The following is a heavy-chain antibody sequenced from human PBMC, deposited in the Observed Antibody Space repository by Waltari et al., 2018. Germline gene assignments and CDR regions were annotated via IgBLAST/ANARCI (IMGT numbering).Heavy chain of an antibody. CDR3: ASPSRKSGYYRTFIDAFDI. J-gene: IGHJ3*02. D-gene: IGHD3-22*01. Sequence: QVQLVQSGAEVKKPGSSVKVSCKASGGTFSSYAISWVRQAPGHGLEWMGGIIPIFGTANYAQKFQGRVTITADESTSTAYMELSSLRSEDTAVYYCASPSRKSGYYRTFIDAFDIWGQGTMVTVSS. CDR1: GGTFSSYA. V-gene: IGHV1-69*13. CDR2: IIPIFGTA.